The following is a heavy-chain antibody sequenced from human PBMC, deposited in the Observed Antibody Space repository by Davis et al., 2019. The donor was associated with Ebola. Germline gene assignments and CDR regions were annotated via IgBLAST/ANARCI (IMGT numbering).Heavy chain of an antibody. CDR3: AMGKYSYNYPYFYYIYMDV. CDR1: GFIFHDYA. Sequence: GESLKISCAASGFIFHDYAFSWVRQRPGKGLEWVSFVSGSGDDTKYADSVKGRFTVSRDNSKNTLFLEMNSLRPEDAAVYYCAMGKYSYNYPYFYYIYMDVWGKGTTVTVSS. CDR2: VSGSGDDT. J-gene: IGHJ6*03. V-gene: IGHV3-23*01. D-gene: IGHD3-22*01.